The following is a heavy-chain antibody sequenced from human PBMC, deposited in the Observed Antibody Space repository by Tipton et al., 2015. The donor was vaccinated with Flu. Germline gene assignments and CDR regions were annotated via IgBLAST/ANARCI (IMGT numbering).Heavy chain of an antibody. CDR3: ARRDFSNYVSQPKNWFDL. V-gene: IGHV4-38-2*01. CDR1: GDSIRSDYY. Sequence: TLSLTCLVSGDSIRSDYYWGWIRQPPGKGLEWIGHISRGGSAYYNSSLQSRVTISVDSSRNRFSLKVKSVTAADTATYYCARRDFSNYVSQPKNWFDLWGQGTLVTVSS. J-gene: IGHJ5*01. D-gene: IGHD4-11*01. CDR2: ISRGGSA.